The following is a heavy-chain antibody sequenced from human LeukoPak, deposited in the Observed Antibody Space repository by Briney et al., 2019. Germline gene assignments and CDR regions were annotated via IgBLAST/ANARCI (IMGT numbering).Heavy chain of an antibody. CDR1: GGSISSYY. D-gene: IGHD3-10*01. CDR3: ARDPANYYDSGSYYQP. J-gene: IGHJ5*02. V-gene: IGHV4-4*07. CDR2: ISTSGST. Sequence: PSETLSLTCTVSGGSISSYYWSWIRQPAGKGLEWIGRISTSGSTNYNPSLKSRVTMSVDTSKNHFSLKLSSVTAADTAVYYCARDPANYYDSGSYYQPWGQGTLVTASS.